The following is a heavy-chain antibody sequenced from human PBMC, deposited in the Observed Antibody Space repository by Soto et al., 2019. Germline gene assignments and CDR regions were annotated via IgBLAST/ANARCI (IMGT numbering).Heavy chain of an antibody. V-gene: IGHV3-30*18. CDR2: ISYDGSNK. Sequence: GESLKISCAASGFTFSSYGMHWVRQAPGKGLEWVAVISYDGSNKYYADSVKGRFTISRDNSKNTLYLQMNSLRAEDTAVYYCAKPRSDYYFDYWGQGTLVTVSS. D-gene: IGHD2-21*02. CDR3: AKPRSDYYFDY. J-gene: IGHJ4*02. CDR1: GFTFSSYG.